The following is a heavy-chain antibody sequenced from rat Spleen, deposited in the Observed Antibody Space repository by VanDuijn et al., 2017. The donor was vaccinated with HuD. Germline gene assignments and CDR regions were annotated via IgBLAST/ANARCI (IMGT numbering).Heavy chain of an antibody. CDR1: GFIFSDHY. CDR2: INYDGRST. Sequence: EVQLVESGGGLVQPGRSLKLSCVVSGFIFSDHYVAWVRQAPTKGLEWVATINYDGRSTFYRDSVRARFTISRDNAKSTLYLQMDSLQSKDTAPYYCGRNGRGKTTYYYVMDAWGQGTSVTVSS. D-gene: IGHD4-5*01. J-gene: IGHJ4*01. V-gene: IGHV5-29*01. CDR3: GRNGRGKTTYYYVMDA.